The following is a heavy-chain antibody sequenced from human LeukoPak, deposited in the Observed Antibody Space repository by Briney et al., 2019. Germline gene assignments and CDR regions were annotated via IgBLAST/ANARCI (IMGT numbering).Heavy chain of an antibody. J-gene: IGHJ4*02. CDR3: ARDPTSGYSSGGDY. CDR2: IIPIFGTA. D-gene: IGHD6-19*01. V-gene: IGHV1-69*05. Sequence: SVKVSCKASGGTFSSYAISWVRQAPGQGLEWMGGIIPIFGTANYAQKFQGRVTITTDESTSTAYMELSSLRSEDTAVYYCARDPTSGYSSGGDYWGQGTLVPVSS. CDR1: GGTFSSYA.